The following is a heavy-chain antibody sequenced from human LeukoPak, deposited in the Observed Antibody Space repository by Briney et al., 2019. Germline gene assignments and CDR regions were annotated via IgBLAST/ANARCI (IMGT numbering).Heavy chain of an antibody. CDR3: ARHQGAGEYPFAY. CDR2: INPNDGST. CDR1: GYSFTSYY. D-gene: IGHD2/OR15-2a*01. J-gene: IGHJ4*02. V-gene: IGHV1-46*01. Sequence: ASVKVSCKASGYSFTSYYMHWGRQAPGQGLERMGIINPNDGSTTYAQSFQGRVTLTRDTSTSTVYMELSSPRSEATAVYYCARHQGAGEYPFAYWGQGTLATVPP.